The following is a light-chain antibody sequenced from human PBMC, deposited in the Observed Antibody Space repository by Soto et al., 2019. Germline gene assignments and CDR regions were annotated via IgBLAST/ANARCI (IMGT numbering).Light chain of an antibody. Sequence: DVVMTQTPLSLSVTPGQPASISCKSIXSFLHITGETFLFWYLQKPGQSPQLLIYEVSTRVSGVPDRFSGSGSGTDFTLEISRVETDDVGIYYCMQSTQLPPTFGQGTRWRL. V-gene: IGKV2D-29*02. CDR1: XSFLHITGETF. CDR2: EVS. CDR3: MQSTQLPPT. J-gene: IGKJ5*01.